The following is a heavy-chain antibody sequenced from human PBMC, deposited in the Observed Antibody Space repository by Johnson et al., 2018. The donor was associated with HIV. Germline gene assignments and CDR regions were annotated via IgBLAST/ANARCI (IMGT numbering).Heavy chain of an antibody. Sequence: VQLVESGVGLVRPGGSLRLSCAASGFTFSSYWMHWVRQAPGKGLVWVSRISSDGSSTYYADSVKGRFTISRDNSKNTLYLQMNSLRADDTAVYYCARGSGGIVGAQDIWGQGTMVTVSS. V-gene: IGHV3-74*02. D-gene: IGHD1-26*01. CDR2: ISSDGSST. CDR3: ARGSGGIVGAQDI. J-gene: IGHJ3*02. CDR1: GFTFSSYW.